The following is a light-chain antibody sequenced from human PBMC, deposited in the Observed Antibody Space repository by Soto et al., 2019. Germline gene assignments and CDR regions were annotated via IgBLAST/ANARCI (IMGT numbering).Light chain of an antibody. Sequence: DIQMTQSPSSVSASVGDRVTITSRASQGISSWLVWYQQKPGKAPNLLIYAASSLRSGVPSRFTGSGSGTDFTLTITGLQPEDLATYYCLQAYSFPLTFGGGTKVEIK. CDR2: AAS. J-gene: IGKJ4*01. CDR3: LQAYSFPLT. V-gene: IGKV1-12*01. CDR1: QGISSW.